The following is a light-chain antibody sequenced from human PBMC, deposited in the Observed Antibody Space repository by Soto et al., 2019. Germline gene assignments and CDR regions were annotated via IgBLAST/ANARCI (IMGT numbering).Light chain of an antibody. V-gene: IGLV7-46*01. Sequence: QAVVTQETSLTVSPGGTVTLTCGSSTGAVASGHYPSWFQQKPGQAPRTLIYDTNNKKSWTPARFSGSLLGGKAALTLSGAQPEDEGEYYCLLSYDRAVVFGGGTKLTVL. J-gene: IGLJ2*01. CDR3: LLSYDRAVV. CDR2: DTN. CDR1: TGAVASGHY.